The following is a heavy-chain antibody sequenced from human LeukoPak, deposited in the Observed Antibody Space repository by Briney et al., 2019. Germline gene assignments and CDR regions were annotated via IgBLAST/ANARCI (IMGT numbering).Heavy chain of an antibody. CDR3: ARAAPNYCSGGSCYWFDP. Sequence: SETLSLTCSVSGDSISTSSYYWGWIRQPPGKGLEWIGTIYYSGSTYYNPSLTSRVTISVDTSKNQFSLKLSSVTAADTAVYYCARAAPNYCSGGSCYWFDPWGQGTLVTVSS. J-gene: IGHJ5*02. CDR2: IYYSGST. CDR1: GDSISTSSYY. D-gene: IGHD2-15*01. V-gene: IGHV4-39*07.